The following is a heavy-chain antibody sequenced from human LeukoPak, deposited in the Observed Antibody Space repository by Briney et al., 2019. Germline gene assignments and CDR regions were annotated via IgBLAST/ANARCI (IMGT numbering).Heavy chain of an antibody. V-gene: IGHV1-2*04. Sequence: EASVNVSCTASGYTFTGYYMHWVRQAPGQGLEWMGWINPNSGGTNYAQKFQGWVTMTRDTSISTAYMELSRLRSDDTAVYYCASSKETYYDFWSGYSNPDYYYGMDVWGQGTTVTVSS. CDR3: ASSKETYYDFWSGYSNPDYYYGMDV. CDR1: GYTFTGYY. D-gene: IGHD3-3*01. CDR2: INPNSGGT. J-gene: IGHJ6*02.